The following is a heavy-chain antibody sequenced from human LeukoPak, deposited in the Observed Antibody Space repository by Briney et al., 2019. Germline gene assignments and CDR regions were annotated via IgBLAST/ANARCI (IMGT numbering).Heavy chain of an antibody. V-gene: IGHV3-15*04. CDR3: TTDLIFEYDFWSGQTPAEYFQH. D-gene: IGHD3-3*01. Sequence: GGSLRLSCAASGFTFSNAWMSWVRQAPGKGLEWVGHIESKTDGGTTDYAAPVKGRFIISRDDSKNTLYLQMNSLKTEDTALYYCTTDLIFEYDFWSGQTPAEYFQHWGQGTLVTVSS. CDR1: GFTFSNAW. J-gene: IGHJ1*01. CDR2: IESKTDGGTT.